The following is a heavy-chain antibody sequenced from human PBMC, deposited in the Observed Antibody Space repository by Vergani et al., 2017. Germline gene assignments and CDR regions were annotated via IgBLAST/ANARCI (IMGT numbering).Heavy chain of an antibody. CDR2: VSFRGDT. V-gene: IGHV4-59*02. CDR1: GASVNSYY. D-gene: IGHD5-18*01. Sequence: QVKLQESGPGLVKPSETLSLTCTVSGASVNSYYWSWIRQPPGKGLEWMGYVSFRGDTLYDPSVKGRMTISLNTSSNQFSLYLTSVTAADTAVYYCARFGSYGSLFDYWGQGTLVTVSS. J-gene: IGHJ4*02. CDR3: ARFGSYGSLFDY.